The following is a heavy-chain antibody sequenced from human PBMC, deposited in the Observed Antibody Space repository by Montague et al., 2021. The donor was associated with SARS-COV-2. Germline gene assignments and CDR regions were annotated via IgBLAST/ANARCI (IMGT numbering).Heavy chain of an antibody. CDR2: ISYDGSNK. Sequence: SLRLSCAASGFTFSSYAMHWVRQAPGKGLGWVAVISYDGSNKYYADSVKGRFTISRDNSKNTLYLQMNSLRAEDTAVYYCAGELLFDFDYWGQGTLVTVSS. CDR1: GFTFSSYA. J-gene: IGHJ4*02. V-gene: IGHV3-30-3*01. CDR3: AGELLFDFDY. D-gene: IGHD3-10*01.